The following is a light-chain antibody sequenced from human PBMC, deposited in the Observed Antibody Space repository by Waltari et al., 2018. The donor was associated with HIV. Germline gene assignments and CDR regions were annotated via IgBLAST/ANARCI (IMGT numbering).Light chain of an antibody. Sequence: GQRVSISCTVSSSNIGAGYDVHWYQQLPGAAPKLLIYRNTNRPSGVPDRYSASKSGTSASLAITGLQAEDEADFYCQSFDNSLSGLVFGGGTKLTVL. CDR3: QSFDNSLSGLV. CDR1: SSNIGAGYD. CDR2: RNT. J-gene: IGLJ2*01. V-gene: IGLV1-40*01.